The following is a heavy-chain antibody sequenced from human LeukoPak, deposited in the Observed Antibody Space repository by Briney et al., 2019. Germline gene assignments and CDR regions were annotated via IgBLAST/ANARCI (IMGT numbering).Heavy chain of an antibody. CDR2: IIPILGIA. D-gene: IGHD4-17*01. CDR1: GGTFSSYA. Sequence: SVKVSCKASGGTFSSYAISWVRQAPGQGLEWMGRIIPILGIANYAQKFQGRVTITADKSTSTAYMELSSLRSEDTAVYYCARGITVGDGDYAWGEAKRTYEGNLLDYWGQGTLVTVSS. J-gene: IGHJ4*02. V-gene: IGHV1-69*04. CDR3: ARGITVGDGDYAWGEAKRTYEGNLLDY.